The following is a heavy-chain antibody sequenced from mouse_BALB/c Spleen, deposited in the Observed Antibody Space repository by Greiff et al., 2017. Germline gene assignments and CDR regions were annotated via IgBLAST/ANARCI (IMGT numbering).Heavy chain of an antibody. CDR1: GYSITSDYA. V-gene: IGHV3-2*02. D-gene: IGHD1-1*01. Sequence: EVQLQESGPGLVKPSQSLSLTCTVTGYSITSDYAWNWIRQFPGNKLEWMGYISYSGSTSYNPSLKSRISITRDTSKNQFFLQLNSVTTEDTATYYCAYYYGSSMDYWGQGTSVTVSS. CDR3: AYYYGSSMDY. CDR2: ISYSGST. J-gene: IGHJ4*01.